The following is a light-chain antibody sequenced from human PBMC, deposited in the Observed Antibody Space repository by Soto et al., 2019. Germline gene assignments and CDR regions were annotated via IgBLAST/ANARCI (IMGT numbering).Light chain of an antibody. CDR1: QSSNIY. J-gene: IGKJ4*01. CDR2: AVS. CDR3: QQTDSAPS. Sequence: DVRMTQSPSSLSASVGDRVTITCRASQSSNIYLNWYQQKPGKAPKLLIYAVSKLHRGVSSRFSGSASGKDFTLTISSLQPEDFATYYCQQTDSAPSFRGGTRVQI. V-gene: IGKV1-39*01.